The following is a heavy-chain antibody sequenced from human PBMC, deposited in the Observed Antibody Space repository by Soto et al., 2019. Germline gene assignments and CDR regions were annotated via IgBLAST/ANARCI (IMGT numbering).Heavy chain of an antibody. CDR3: ASPKFRFWQQLDP. Sequence: GASVEVSCKASGGTFSSYSISWVRQAPGQGLEWMGGIIPIFGTANYAQKFQGRVTITADESTSTAYMELSSLRSEDTAVYYCASPKFRFWQQLDPWGQGTLVTVSS. CDR1: GGTFSSYS. V-gene: IGHV1-69*13. D-gene: IGHD3-3*01. CDR2: IIPIFGTA. J-gene: IGHJ5*02.